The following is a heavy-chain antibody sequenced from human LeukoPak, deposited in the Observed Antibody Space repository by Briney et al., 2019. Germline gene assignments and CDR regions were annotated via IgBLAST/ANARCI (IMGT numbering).Heavy chain of an antibody. Sequence: GASVKVSCKASGGTFSSYAISWVRQAPGQGLEWMGGIIPIFGTANYAQKFQGRVTITADESTSTAYMELSSLRSEDTAVYYCARVSTYYDYIWGSYYLDYWGQGTLVTVSS. CDR1: GGTFSSYA. CDR2: IIPIFGTA. D-gene: IGHD3-16*01. J-gene: IGHJ4*02. V-gene: IGHV1-69*13. CDR3: ARVSTYYDYIWGSYYLDY.